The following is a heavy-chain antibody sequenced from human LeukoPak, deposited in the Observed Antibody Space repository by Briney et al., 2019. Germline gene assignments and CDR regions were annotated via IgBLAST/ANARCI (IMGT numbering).Heavy chain of an antibody. V-gene: IGHV3-23*01. CDR3: ARDRYCSSTSCYGGYYYYGMDV. CDR2: ISGSGGST. J-gene: IGHJ6*02. D-gene: IGHD2-2*01. Sequence: GGSLRLSCAASGFTFSSYAMSWVRQAPGKGLEWVSAISGSGGSTYYADSVKGRFTISRDNSKNTLYLQMNSLRAEDTAAYYCARDRYCSSTSCYGGYYYYGMDVWGQGTTVTVSS. CDR1: GFTFSSYA.